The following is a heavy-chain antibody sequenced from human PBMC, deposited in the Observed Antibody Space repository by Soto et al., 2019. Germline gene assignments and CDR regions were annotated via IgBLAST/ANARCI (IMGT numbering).Heavy chain of an antibody. Sequence: GESLKISCKGSGYSFTSYWIGWVRQMPGKGLEWMGIIYPGDSDTRYSPSFQGQVTISADKSISTAYLQWSSLKASDTAMYYCARAVEMAQWTPNYFDYWGQGTLVTVSS. D-gene: IGHD6-19*01. CDR3: ARAVEMAQWTPNYFDY. J-gene: IGHJ4*02. CDR2: IYPGDSDT. CDR1: GYSFTSYW. V-gene: IGHV5-51*01.